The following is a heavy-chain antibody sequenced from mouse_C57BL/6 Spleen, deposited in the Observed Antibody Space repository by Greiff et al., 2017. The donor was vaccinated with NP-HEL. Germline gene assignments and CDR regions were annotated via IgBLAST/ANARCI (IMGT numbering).Heavy chain of an antibody. V-gene: IGHV14-4*01. CDR3: TPSNYFAY. J-gene: IGHJ3*01. CDR2: IDPENGDT. D-gene: IGHD2-5*01. CDR1: GFNIKDDY. Sequence: SGAELVRPGASVKLSCTASGFNIKDDYMHWVKQRPEQGLEWIGWIDPENGDTEYASKFQGKATITADTSSNTAYLQLSSLTSEDTAVYYCTPSNYFAYWGQGTLVTVSA.